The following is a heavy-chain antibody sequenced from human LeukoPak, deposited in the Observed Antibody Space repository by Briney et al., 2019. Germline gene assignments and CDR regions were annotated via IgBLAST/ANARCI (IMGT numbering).Heavy chain of an antibody. J-gene: IGHJ4*02. Sequence: PSETLSLTCAVYGGSFSGYYWSWLRQPPGKGLEWIGEINHSGSTNYNPPLKSRVTISVDTSKNQFSLKLSSVTAADTAVYYCARALLDVAEDYWGQGTLVTVSS. D-gene: IGHD6-19*01. CDR2: INHSGST. CDR1: GGSFSGYY. CDR3: ARALLDVAEDY. V-gene: IGHV4-34*01.